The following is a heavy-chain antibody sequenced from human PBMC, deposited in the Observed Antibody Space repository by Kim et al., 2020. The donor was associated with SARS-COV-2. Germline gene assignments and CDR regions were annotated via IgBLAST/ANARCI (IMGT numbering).Heavy chain of an antibody. V-gene: IGHV3-7*03. D-gene: IGHD6-19*01. CDR2: IKQDGSEK. J-gene: IGHJ4*02. CDR1: GFTFSSYW. CDR3: ARGSGWYDLRMWADY. Sequence: GGSLRLSCAASGFTFSSYWMSWVRQAPGKGLEWVANIKQDGSEKYYVDSVKGRFTISRDNAKNSLYLQMNSLRAEDTAVYYCARGSGWYDLRMWADYWGQGTLVTVSS.